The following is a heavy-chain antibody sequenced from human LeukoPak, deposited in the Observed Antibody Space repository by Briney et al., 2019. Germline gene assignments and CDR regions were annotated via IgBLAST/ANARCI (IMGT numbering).Heavy chain of an antibody. CDR1: GFTVSSNY. CDR2: ISYDGSNK. D-gene: IGHD6-13*01. Sequence: GGSLRLSCAASGFTVSSNYMSWVRQAPGKGLEWVAVISYDGSNKYYADSVKGRFTISRDNSKNTLYLQMNSLRAEDTAVYYCAKPHIAAADAFDIWGQGTMVTVSS. V-gene: IGHV3-30*18. J-gene: IGHJ3*02. CDR3: AKPHIAAADAFDI.